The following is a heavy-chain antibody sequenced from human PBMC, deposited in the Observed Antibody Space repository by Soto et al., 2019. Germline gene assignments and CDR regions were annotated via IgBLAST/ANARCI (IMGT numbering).Heavy chain of an antibody. D-gene: IGHD2-15*01. Sequence: QVQLVESGGGVVQPGRSLRLSCAASGFTFSSYGMHWVRQAPGKGLEWVAVIWYDGSNKYYADSVKGRFTISRDNSKNTLYLQMNSLRAEDTAVYYCARGSSRHCSGGSCYSNFYYYYGMDVWGQGTTVTVSS. CDR1: GFTFSSYG. J-gene: IGHJ6*02. V-gene: IGHV3-33*01. CDR3: ARGSSRHCSGGSCYSNFYYYYGMDV. CDR2: IWYDGSNK.